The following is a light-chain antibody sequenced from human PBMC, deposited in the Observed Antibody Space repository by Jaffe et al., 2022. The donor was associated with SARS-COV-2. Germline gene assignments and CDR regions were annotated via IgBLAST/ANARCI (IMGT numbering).Light chain of an antibody. CDR1: SSDVGGSNY. CDR2: DVR. V-gene: IGLV2-14*01. CDR3: TSYTSSSTWV. Sequence: QSALTQPASVSGSPGQSITISCAGTSSDVGGSNYVSWYQQFPGKAPKLMIYDVRNRPSGVSNRFSGSKSGNTASLTISGLQAEDEADYYCTSYTSSSTWVFGGGTKLTVL. J-gene: IGLJ3*02.